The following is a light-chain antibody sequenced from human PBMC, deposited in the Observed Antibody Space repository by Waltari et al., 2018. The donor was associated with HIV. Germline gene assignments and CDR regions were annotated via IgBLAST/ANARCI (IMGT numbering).Light chain of an antibody. CDR1: SSNIGAGYD. J-gene: IGLJ2*01. Sequence: QSVLTQLPSVSGAPGQRVTISCTGSSSNIGAGYDVHWYQNLPGTAPKLLIYGNTNRPSGVPDRFSGSKSGTSASLAITGLQAEDEADYYCQSYDSSLSGVVFGGGTKLTVL. V-gene: IGLV1-40*01. CDR2: GNT. CDR3: QSYDSSLSGVV.